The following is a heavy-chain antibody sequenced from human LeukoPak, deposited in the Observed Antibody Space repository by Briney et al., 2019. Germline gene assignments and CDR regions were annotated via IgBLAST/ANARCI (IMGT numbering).Heavy chain of an antibody. V-gene: IGHV1-18*01. J-gene: IGHJ5*02. CDR2: ISAYNGNT. CDR1: GYTFTSYG. Sequence: GASVKVSCKASGYTFTSYGISWVRQAPGQGLEWMGWISAYNGNTNYAQKFQGRVTITRDTSASTAYMELSSLRSEDTAVYYCAREAPGRYFDWLLFDPWGQGTLVTVSS. CDR3: AREAPGRYFDWLLFDP. D-gene: IGHD3-9*01.